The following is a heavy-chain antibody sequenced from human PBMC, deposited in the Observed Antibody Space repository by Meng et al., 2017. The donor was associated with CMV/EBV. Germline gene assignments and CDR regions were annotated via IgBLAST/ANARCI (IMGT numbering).Heavy chain of an antibody. D-gene: IGHD6-13*01. Sequence: SYTLSLTCTVSGGSISSATYYWGWIRQPPGKGLEWIGNIYHSGSSYYNPSLKSRVTISVDTSKNQFSLKLSSVTAADTAVYYCARTKQQLVSMVTTYYHYYGMDGWGKG. CDR1: GGSISSATYY. CDR2: IYHSGSS. J-gene: IGHJ6*04. V-gene: IGHV4-39*01. CDR3: ARTKQQLVSMVTTYYHYYGMDG.